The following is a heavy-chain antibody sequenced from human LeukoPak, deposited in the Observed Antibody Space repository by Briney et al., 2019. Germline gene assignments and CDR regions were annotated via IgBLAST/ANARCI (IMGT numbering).Heavy chain of an antibody. V-gene: IGHV4-39*07. CDR2: IYYSGST. D-gene: IGHD4-23*01. Sequence: PSETLSLTCTVSGGSISSSSYYWGWIRQPPGKGLEWIGSIYYSGSTNYNPSLKSRVTISVDTSKNQFSLKLSSVTAADTAVYYCARRPDYGGKPFDYWGQGTLVTVSS. J-gene: IGHJ4*02. CDR1: GGSISSSSYY. CDR3: ARRPDYGGKPFDY.